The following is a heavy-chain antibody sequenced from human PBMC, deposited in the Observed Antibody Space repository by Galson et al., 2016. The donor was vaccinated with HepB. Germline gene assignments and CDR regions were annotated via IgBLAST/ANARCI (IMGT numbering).Heavy chain of an antibody. Sequence: SLRLSCAASGITFSNYWMSWIRQAPGKGLEWVAKIKPDESEKYYVDSVKGRFTISRDNAKNLVYLQMNSLRAEDTAVYYCEREAWSSSPIWGQGTMVIVSS. CDR2: IKPDESEK. V-gene: IGHV3-7*01. J-gene: IGHJ3*02. D-gene: IGHD1-26*01. CDR3: EREAWSSSPI. CDR1: GITFSNYW.